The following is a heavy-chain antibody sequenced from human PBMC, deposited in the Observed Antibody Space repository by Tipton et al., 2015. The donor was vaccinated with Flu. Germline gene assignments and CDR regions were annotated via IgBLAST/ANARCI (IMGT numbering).Heavy chain of an antibody. D-gene: IGHD2-15*01. CDR2: ISSNGGST. Sequence: SLRLSCAASGFTFSSYAMYWVRQAPGKGLEYVSAISSNGGSTYYVDSVKGRFIISRDNSKNTLYLQMGSLRAEDMAVYYCARGGACSGGSCYYGAFEIWGQGTMVTVSS. CDR3: ARGGACSGGSCYYGAFEI. V-gene: IGHV3-64*02. CDR1: GFTFSSYA. J-gene: IGHJ3*02.